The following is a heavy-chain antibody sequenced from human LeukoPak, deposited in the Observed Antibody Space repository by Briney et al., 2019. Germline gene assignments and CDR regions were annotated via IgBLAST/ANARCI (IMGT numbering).Heavy chain of an antibody. Sequence: ASVKVSCKVSGYTLTELSMHWVRQAPGKGLEWMGGFDPEDGETIYAQKFQGRVTMTEDTSTDTAYMELSSLRSEDTAVYYCATSSLVTLRRDYYYYGMDVWGQGTTVTVSS. CDR2: FDPEDGET. CDR1: GYTLTELS. CDR3: ATSSLVTLRRDYYYYGMDV. J-gene: IGHJ6*02. V-gene: IGHV1-24*01. D-gene: IGHD3-9*01.